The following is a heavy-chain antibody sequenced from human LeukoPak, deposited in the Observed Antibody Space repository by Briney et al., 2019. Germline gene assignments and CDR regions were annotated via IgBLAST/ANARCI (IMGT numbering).Heavy chain of an antibody. D-gene: IGHD1-26*01. J-gene: IGHJ6*04. V-gene: IGHV4-39*07. CDR3: ARDILHDVFRGIVGAADYGMDV. Sequence: SETLSLTPIVSGGSTSTSSYYSGCISQPPGKGLEWIGSIYRSGRNNYNPSLKSRLTMPEDTSKNQFSLKLSSVTAADTAVYYCARDILHDVFRGIVGAADYGMDVWGKGTTVTVSS. CDR2: IYRSGRN. CDR1: GGSTSTSSYY.